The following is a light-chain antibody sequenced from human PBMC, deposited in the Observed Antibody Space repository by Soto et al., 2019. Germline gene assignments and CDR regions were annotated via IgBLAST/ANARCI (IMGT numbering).Light chain of an antibody. CDR2: EVI. V-gene: IGLV2-14*01. J-gene: IGLJ2*01. CDR1: SSDVGGYDY. CDR3: SSYTTSSALV. Sequence: QSVLTQSASVSGSPGQSITIPCTGTSSDVGGYDYVSWYQQHPGKVPKLIIYEVIKRPSGVSHRFSGSKSGNTASLTISGLQTEDEAGYYCSSYTTSSALVFGGGTK.